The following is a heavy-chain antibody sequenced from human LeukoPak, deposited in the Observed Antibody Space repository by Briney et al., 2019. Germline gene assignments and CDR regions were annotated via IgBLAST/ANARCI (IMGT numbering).Heavy chain of an antibody. CDR3: ARSQVNWL. J-gene: IGHJ4*02. CDR2: IYYSGST. CDR1: GVSISSSSYY. D-gene: IGHD5-12*01. V-gene: IGHV4-39*07. Sequence: SETLSLTCTVSGVSISSSSYYWGWIRQPPGKGLEWIGSIYYSGSTYYTPSPKSRLTIPVDTSKNQFSLKLSSLTAADAAVYDCARSQVNWLWGQGTLVIVSS.